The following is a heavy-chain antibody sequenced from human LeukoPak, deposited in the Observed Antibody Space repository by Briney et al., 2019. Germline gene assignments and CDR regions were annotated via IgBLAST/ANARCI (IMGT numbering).Heavy chain of an antibody. CDR3: ARKDSSPRTFDY. V-gene: IGHV3-7*01. D-gene: IGHD3-22*01. J-gene: IGHJ4*02. Sequence: GGSLRLSCAASGISFSNYWMSWVRQAPGKGLEWVANIKEDGTEKNYVDSVKGRFTISRDNAKNSLYLQMNSLRAEDTAVYYCARKDSSPRTFDYWGQGNLVTVSS. CDR2: IKEDGTEK. CDR1: GISFSNYW.